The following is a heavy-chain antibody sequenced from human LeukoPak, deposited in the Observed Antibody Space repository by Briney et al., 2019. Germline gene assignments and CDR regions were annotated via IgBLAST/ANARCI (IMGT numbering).Heavy chain of an antibody. J-gene: IGHJ4*02. D-gene: IGHD2-15*01. CDR3: ATIGYCSGGSCAYFDY. Sequence: SETLSLTCAVSGGSISSSNWWSWVRQPPGKGLEWIGEIYHSGSTNYNPSLKSRVTISVDKSKNQFSLKLSSVTAADTAVYYCATIGYCSGGSCAYFDYWGQGTLVTVSS. CDR1: GGSISSSNW. V-gene: IGHV4-4*02. CDR2: IYHSGST.